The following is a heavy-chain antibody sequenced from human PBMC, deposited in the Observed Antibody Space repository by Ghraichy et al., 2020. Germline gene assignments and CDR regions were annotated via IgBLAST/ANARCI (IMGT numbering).Heavy chain of an antibody. V-gene: IGHV3-30-3*01. J-gene: IGHJ2*01. CDR1: DFTFRSYD. CDR2: TSYDGGSE. Sequence: GGSLRLSCAASDFTFRSYDMHWVRQAPGKGLEWVAATSYDGGSEYYADSVQGRFTMSRDNSKNTLYLQMNSLRAEDTALYYCARDRIVVVPYAWFFDLWGRGTLVTVSS. CDR3: ARDRIVVVPYAWFFDL. D-gene: IGHD2-2*01.